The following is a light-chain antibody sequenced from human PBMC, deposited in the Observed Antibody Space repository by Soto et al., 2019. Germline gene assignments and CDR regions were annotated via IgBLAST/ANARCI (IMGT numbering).Light chain of an antibody. J-gene: IGLJ3*02. V-gene: IGLV2-8*01. CDR1: FNDIGGYNY. CDR3: SSYVGSNNLV. CDR2: EVY. Sequence: QSVLTQPPSASGSPGQSVTISCTGTFNDIGGYNYVSWYQQRPGKAPKVIIYEVYKRPSGVPDRFSGSKSGTTASLTVSGLQAEDEADYYCSSYVGSNNLVFGGGTKLTVL.